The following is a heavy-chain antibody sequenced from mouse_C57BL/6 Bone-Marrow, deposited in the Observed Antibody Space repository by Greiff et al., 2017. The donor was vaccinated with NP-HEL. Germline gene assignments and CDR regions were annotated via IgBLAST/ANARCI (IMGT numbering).Heavy chain of an antibody. Sequence: EVHLVESGAELVRPGASVKLSCTASGFNIKDDYMHWVKQRPEQGLEWIGWIDPENGDTEYASKFQGKATITADTSSNTAYLQLSSLTSEDTAVYYCTTETAQATFDYWGQGTTLTVSS. CDR2: IDPENGDT. D-gene: IGHD3-2*02. V-gene: IGHV14-4*01. CDR1: GFNIKDDY. CDR3: TTETAQATFDY. J-gene: IGHJ2*01.